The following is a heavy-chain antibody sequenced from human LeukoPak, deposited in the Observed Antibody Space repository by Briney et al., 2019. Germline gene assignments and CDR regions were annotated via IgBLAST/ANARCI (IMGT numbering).Heavy chain of an antibody. CDR2: IKGDGSEK. Sequence: GGSLRLSCAASGFTFSSYWMSWVGLAPGKGLEWVANIKGDGSEKWYADSVKGRFTISRDNAQNSVHLQMNSLRAEDTAVYHCARDEYRSRWLHPWGQGTLVTVTS. D-gene: IGHD5-24*01. CDR1: GFTFSSYW. J-gene: IGHJ5*02. CDR3: ARDEYRSRWLHP. V-gene: IGHV3-7*01.